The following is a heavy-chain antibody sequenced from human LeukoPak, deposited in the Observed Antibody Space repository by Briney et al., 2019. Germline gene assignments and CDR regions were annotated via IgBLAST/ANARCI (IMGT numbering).Heavy chain of an antibody. V-gene: IGHV3-9*01. CDR2: ISWNSGSI. CDR1: GFTFDDYA. D-gene: IGHD6-13*01. J-gene: IGHJ3*02. Sequence: GRSLRLSCAASGFTFDDYAMHWVRQAPGKGLEWVSGISWNSGSIGYADSVKGRFTISRDNAKNSLYLQMNSLRAEDTALYYCAKDTRSSWGFAFDIWGQGAMVTVSS. CDR3: AKDTRSSWGFAFDI.